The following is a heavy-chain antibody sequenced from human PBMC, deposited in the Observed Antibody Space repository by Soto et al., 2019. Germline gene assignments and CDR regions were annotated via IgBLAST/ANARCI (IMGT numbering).Heavy chain of an antibody. Sequence: QLHLVQSGAVVKKPGASVTVSCSASGYPVTAYYMHWVRQAPGRGLEWMGGINPATGAEKYTQTSQGRGTMTGDTSTITVFMELSGLTSEDTAVFYCARGGGVGVAGSAAFDMWGQGTLVTVSS. CDR2: INPATGAE. J-gene: IGHJ3*02. CDR1: GYPVTAYY. D-gene: IGHD3-3*01. V-gene: IGHV1-2*02. CDR3: ARGGGVGVAGSAAFDM.